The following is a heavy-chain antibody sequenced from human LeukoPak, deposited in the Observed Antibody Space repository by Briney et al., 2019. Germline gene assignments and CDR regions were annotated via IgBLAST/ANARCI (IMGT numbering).Heavy chain of an antibody. CDR1: GFTFSSYK. J-gene: IGHJ4*02. Sequence: GGSLRLSCAASGFTFSSYKMNWVRQAPGKVLEWVSSISTGSIHKDYADSVKGRFTISRDNAKNSLYLQINSLRAEDTAVYYCARGPSYTGYHPYFDYWGQGTLVTVSS. D-gene: IGHD5-12*01. V-gene: IGHV3-21*01. CDR3: ARGPSYTGYHPYFDY. CDR2: ISTGSIHK.